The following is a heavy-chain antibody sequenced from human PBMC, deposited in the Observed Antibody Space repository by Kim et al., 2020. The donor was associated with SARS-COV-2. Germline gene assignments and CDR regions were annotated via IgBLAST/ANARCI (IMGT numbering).Heavy chain of an antibody. V-gene: IGHV3-53*01. CDR3: ARRHLIDIDHAFDV. J-gene: IGHJ3*01. Sequence: AEAGKGRFTISRHNAKNTVDLQMNNLRADDTAVYYCARRHLIDIDHAFDVWGQGTMVIVSP. D-gene: IGHD2-21*01.